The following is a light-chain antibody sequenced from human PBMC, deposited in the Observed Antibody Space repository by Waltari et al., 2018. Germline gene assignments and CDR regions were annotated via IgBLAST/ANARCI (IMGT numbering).Light chain of an antibody. Sequence: QSALTQPPSASGSPGQSVTIPCTGTRSDIGAYNYVSWYQQHPGKAPKFIMFEVTKRPSGVPDRFSGSKSGITASLTISGLQPEDAADYYCSSYAGSNYLVFGGGTKLTVL. V-gene: IGLV2-8*01. J-gene: IGLJ3*02. CDR2: EVT. CDR3: SSYAGSNYLV. CDR1: RSDIGAYNY.